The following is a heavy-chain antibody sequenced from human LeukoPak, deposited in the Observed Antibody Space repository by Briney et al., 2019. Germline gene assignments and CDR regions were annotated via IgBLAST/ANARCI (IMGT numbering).Heavy chain of an antibody. CDR3: AVSGYSLNYYGMDV. CDR1: GFTFSSYS. CDR2: ISSSSSYI. D-gene: IGHD3-3*01. V-gene: IGHV3-21*01. Sequence: GSLSLSCAASGFTFSSYSMNWVRQAPGKGLEWVSSISSSSSYIYYADSVKGRFTISRDNAKNSLYLQMSSLRAEDTAVYYCAVSGYSLNYYGMDVWGQGTTVTVSS. J-gene: IGHJ6*02.